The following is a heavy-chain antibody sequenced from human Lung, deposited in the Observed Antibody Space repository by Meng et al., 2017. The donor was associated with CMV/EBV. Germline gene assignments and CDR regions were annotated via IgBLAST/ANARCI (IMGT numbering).Heavy chain of an antibody. D-gene: IGHD3-22*01. CDR1: GGSISSSNW. J-gene: IGHJ4*02. V-gene: IGHV4-4*02. Sequence: GSLRLXSAVSGGSISSSNWWSWVRQPPGKGLEWIGEIYHSGSTNYNPSLKSRVTISVDKSKNQFSLKLSSVTAADTAVYYCGRVTIVVAQYYFDYWAQGTXVTVSS. CDR2: IYHSGST. CDR3: GRVTIVVAQYYFDY.